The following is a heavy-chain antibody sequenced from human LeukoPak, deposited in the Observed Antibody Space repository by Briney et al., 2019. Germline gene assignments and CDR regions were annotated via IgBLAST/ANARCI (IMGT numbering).Heavy chain of an antibody. CDR1: GFTFSSYW. D-gene: IGHD5-18*01. V-gene: IGHV3-48*04. J-gene: IGHJ4*02. CDR2: ISSSGSAI. CDR3: ARVSSGYNYPRFDS. Sequence: PGGSLRLSCAASGFTFSSYWMSWVRQAPGKGLECVSYISSSGSAIHYADSVKGRFTISRDNAKNSLHLQMNSLRAEDTAVYYCARVSSGYNYPRFDSWGQGTLVTVSS.